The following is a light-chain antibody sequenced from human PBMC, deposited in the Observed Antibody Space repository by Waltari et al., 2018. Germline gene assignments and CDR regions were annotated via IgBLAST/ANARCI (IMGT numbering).Light chain of an antibody. Sequence: DVVLTQSPLFLAVTLGQSASMSCRSSQSPVHSDRNTYLNWFHQRPGQSPRRLIYKMSSRESGVPDRFSGSGSGTDFTLKISRVEAEDVGVYYCMQGSHWLRTFGRGTKLEI. J-gene: IGKJ2*01. CDR3: MQGSHWLRT. CDR2: KMS. CDR1: QSPVHSDRNTY. V-gene: IGKV2-30*02.